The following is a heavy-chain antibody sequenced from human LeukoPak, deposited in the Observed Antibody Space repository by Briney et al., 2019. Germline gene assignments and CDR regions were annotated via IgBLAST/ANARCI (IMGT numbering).Heavy chain of an antibody. Sequence: GSSVKVSCKASGGTFSSYAISWVRQAPGQGLEWMGGIIPIFGTANYAQKFQGRVTITTDESTSTAYMELSSLRSEDTAVYYCARERLQQLGGGFDYWGQGTLVTVSS. J-gene: IGHJ4*02. V-gene: IGHV1-69*05. CDR1: GGTFSSYA. D-gene: IGHD6-13*01. CDR3: ARERLQQLGGGFDY. CDR2: IIPIFGTA.